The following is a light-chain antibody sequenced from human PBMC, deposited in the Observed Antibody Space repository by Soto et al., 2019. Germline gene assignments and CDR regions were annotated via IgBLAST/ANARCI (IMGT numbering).Light chain of an antibody. J-gene: IGLJ1*01. CDR3: QSYDSSVSGYV. V-gene: IGLV1-40*01. CDR1: SSNIGAGYD. CDR2: GNS. Sequence: QSVLTQPPSVSGAPGQRVTISCTGSSSNIGAGYDVHWYQQRPGTAPKLLIHGNSNRPSGVPDRFSGSKSGTSASLAITGLQAEDEAEYFCQSYDSSVSGYVFGTGTKGTVL.